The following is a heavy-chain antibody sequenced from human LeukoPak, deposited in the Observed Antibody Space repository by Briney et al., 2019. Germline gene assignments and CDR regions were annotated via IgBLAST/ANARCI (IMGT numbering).Heavy chain of an antibody. D-gene: IGHD5-24*01. CDR2: IYYSGST. CDR3: ARSLEPNYYYYYGMDI. Sequence: SETLSLTCTVSGGSISSYYWSWIRQPPGKGLEWIGYIYYSGSTNYNPSLKSRVTISVDTSKNQFSLKLSSVTAADTAVYYCARSLEPNYYYYYGMDIWGQGTTVTVSS. J-gene: IGHJ6*02. CDR1: GGSISSYY. V-gene: IGHV4-59*08.